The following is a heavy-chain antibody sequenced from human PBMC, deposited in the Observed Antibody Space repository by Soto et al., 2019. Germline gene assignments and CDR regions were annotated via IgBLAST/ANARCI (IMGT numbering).Heavy chain of an antibody. Sequence: EVQLVESGGGLVQPGGSLRLSCAASGFTVSSNYMSWVRQAPGKGLEWVSVIYTGGSTYYAVSVKGRFTISRDNSKNTLYLQMNSLRAEDTAVYYCATCGGDCYVYYYGMDVWGQGTTVTVSS. J-gene: IGHJ6*02. D-gene: IGHD2-21*02. V-gene: IGHV3-66*01. CDR2: IYTGGST. CDR3: ATCGGDCYVYYYGMDV. CDR1: GFTVSSNY.